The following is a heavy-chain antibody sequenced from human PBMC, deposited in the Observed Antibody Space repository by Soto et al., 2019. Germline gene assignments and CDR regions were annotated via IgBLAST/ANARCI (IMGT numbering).Heavy chain of an antibody. CDR3: ARGLYSGYDYEILGGYYYYYMDV. Sequence: SETLSLTCTVSGGSISSYYWIWIRQPPGKGLEWIGYIYYSGSTNYNPSLKSRVTISVDTSKNQFSLKLSSVTAADTAVYYCARGLYSGYDYEILGGYYYYYMDVWVKGTTVTVSS. J-gene: IGHJ6*03. CDR1: GGSISSYY. D-gene: IGHD5-12*01. CDR2: IYYSGST. V-gene: IGHV4-59*01.